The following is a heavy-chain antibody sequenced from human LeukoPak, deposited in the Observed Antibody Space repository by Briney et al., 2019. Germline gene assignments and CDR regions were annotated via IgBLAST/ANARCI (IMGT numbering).Heavy chain of an antibody. V-gene: IGHV3-30*18. CDR2: ISYDGSNK. J-gene: IGHJ6*02. D-gene: IGHD3-10*01. CDR1: GFTFSSYG. Sequence: GGSLRLSCAASGFTFSSYGMHWVRQAPGKGLEWVAVISYDGSNKYYADSVKGRFTISRDNSKNTLYLQMNSLRAEDTAVYYCAKDLHYGSGSEYYYGMDVWGQGTTVTVSS. CDR3: AKDLHYGSGSEYYYGMDV.